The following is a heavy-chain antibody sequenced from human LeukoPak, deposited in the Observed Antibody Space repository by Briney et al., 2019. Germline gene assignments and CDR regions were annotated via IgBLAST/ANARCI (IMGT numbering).Heavy chain of an antibody. CDR2: ISGSGGST. CDR1: GFPFSSYA. D-gene: IGHD3-3*01. J-gene: IGHJ4*02. Sequence: PGGSLRLSCAASGFPFSSYAMSWVRQAPGKGLEWVSAISGSGGSTYYADSVKGRFTISRDNSKNTLYLQMNSLRAEDTAVYYCAKRRFLEWLLFDYWGQGTLVTVSS. CDR3: AKRRFLEWLLFDY. V-gene: IGHV3-23*01.